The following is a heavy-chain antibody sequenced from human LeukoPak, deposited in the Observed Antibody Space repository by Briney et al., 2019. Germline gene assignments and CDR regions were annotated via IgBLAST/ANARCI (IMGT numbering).Heavy chain of an antibody. CDR1: GFTFSDYS. D-gene: IGHD6-13*01. Sequence: GGSLRLSCAASGFTFSDYSMNWVRQAPGKGLEWISYVGISSGNTKYADSVKGRFTISGDKAKNSLYLQMNSLRVEDTAVYYCARDPKSRRASSWYDPDWFDPWGQGTLVTVSS. J-gene: IGHJ5*02. V-gene: IGHV3-48*01. CDR3: ARDPKSRRASSWYDPDWFDP. CDR2: VGISSGNT.